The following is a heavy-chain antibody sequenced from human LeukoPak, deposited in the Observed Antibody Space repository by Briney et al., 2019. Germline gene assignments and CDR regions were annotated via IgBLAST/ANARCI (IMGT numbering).Heavy chain of an antibody. CDR3: ARDRVGATDYFDY. J-gene: IGHJ4*02. V-gene: IGHV3-74*01. Sequence: GGSLRLSCAASGLTFSSHWMHWVRQAPGKGLVWFSRITNDGSSTTYADSVKGRFTISRDNSKNTLYLQMNSLRAEDTAVYYCARDRVGATDYFDYWGQGTLVTVSS. D-gene: IGHD1-26*01. CDR1: GLTFSSHW. CDR2: ITNDGSST.